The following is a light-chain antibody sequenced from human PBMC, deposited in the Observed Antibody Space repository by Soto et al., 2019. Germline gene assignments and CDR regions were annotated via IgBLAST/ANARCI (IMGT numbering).Light chain of an antibody. CDR2: DVS. Sequence: QSALTQPASVSGSPGQSITISCTGTSSEVGGYNYVSWYQQHPGKAPKLMIYDVSNRPSGVSNRFSGSKSGNTASLTISGLQAEDEADYYCSSYTSSSTLPGVFGTGTKLTVL. V-gene: IGLV2-14*01. CDR1: SSEVGGYNY. J-gene: IGLJ1*01. CDR3: SSYTSSSTLPGV.